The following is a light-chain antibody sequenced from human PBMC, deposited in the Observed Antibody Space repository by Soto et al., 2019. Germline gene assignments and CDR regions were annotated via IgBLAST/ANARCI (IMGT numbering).Light chain of an antibody. V-gene: IGKV3D-15*01. CDR1: QSVSSN. CDR2: SAS. CDR3: QQYNSWPRT. Sequence: IVLTHSPATLSFSRGEIAALSCRASQSVSSNLAWYHQKPGQAPRLLIYSASSRATGIPDRFSGSGSGTEFTLTISSLESEDFAVYYCQQYNSWPRTFGQGTKVDIK. J-gene: IGKJ1*01.